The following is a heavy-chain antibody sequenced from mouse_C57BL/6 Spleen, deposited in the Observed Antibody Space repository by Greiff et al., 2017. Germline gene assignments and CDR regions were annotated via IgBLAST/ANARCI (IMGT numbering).Heavy chain of an antibody. J-gene: IGHJ1*03. Sequence: QVQLQQPGAELVKPGASVKMSCKASGYTFTSYWITWVKQRPGQGLEWIGDIYPGSGSTNYNEKFKSKATLTVDTSSSTAYMQLSSLTSEASAVYYCARTRYYYGSSYWYFDVWGTGTTVTVSS. V-gene: IGHV1-55*01. CDR3: ARTRYYYGSSYWYFDV. CDR1: GYTFTSYW. D-gene: IGHD1-1*01. CDR2: IYPGSGST.